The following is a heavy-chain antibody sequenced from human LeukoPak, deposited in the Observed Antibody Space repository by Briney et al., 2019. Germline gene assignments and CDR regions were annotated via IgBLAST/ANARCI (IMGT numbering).Heavy chain of an antibody. CDR2: INPNSGGT. CDR1: GYTFTGYY. CDR3: YYDSSGYLVAFDI. D-gene: IGHD3-22*01. J-gene: IGHJ3*02. V-gene: IGHV1-2*02. Sequence: ASVKVSCKASGYTFTGYYMHWVRQAPGQGLEWMGWINPNSGGTNYAQKFQGRVTMTRDTSISTAYMELSRLRSDDTAVYYCYYDSSGYLVAFDIWGQGTMVTVSS.